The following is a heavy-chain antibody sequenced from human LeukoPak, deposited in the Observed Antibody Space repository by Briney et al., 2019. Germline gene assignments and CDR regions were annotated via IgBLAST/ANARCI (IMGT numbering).Heavy chain of an antibody. CDR2: ISTTGSTI. D-gene: IGHD3-16*01. CDR3: ARDNDSRDPPHFDY. V-gene: IGHV3-48*01. J-gene: IGHJ4*02. Sequence: GGSLRLSCAASGFIFSNYNMNWVRQAPGKGLEWVSYISTTGSTIYYADSVKGRFTISRDNAKNSLYLQMNSLRAEDSAVYYCARDNDSRDPPHFDYWGQGTLVTVSS. CDR1: GFIFSNYN.